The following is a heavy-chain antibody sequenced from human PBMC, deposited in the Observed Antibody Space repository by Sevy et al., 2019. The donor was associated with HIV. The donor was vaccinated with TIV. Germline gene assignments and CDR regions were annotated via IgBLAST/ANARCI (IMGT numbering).Heavy chain of an antibody. Sequence: SETLSLTCTVSGDSISGYYRSWIRQPPGKGLEWIGYSYYSGSTTYNPSLKSRVTISVETSKNQFSLKLSSVTAADTAVYYCARASPDYYYGMDVWGQGTTVTVSS. V-gene: IGHV4-59*01. CDR2: SYYSGST. CDR1: GDSISGYY. CDR3: ARASPDYYYGMDV. J-gene: IGHJ6*02.